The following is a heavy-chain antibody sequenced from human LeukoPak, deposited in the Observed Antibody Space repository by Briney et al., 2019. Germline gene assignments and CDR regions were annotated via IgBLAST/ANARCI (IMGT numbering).Heavy chain of an antibody. CDR2: IYYSGST. CDR3: ARVGATATFDY. V-gene: IGHV4-59*08. D-gene: IGHD1-26*01. Sequence: PSETLSLTCTVSGGSISSYYWSWIRQPPGKGLEWIGYIYYSGSTSYNPSLKSRVTISVDTSKNQFSLKLSSVTAADTAVYYCARVGATATFDYWGQGTLVTVSS. CDR1: GGSISSYY. J-gene: IGHJ4*02.